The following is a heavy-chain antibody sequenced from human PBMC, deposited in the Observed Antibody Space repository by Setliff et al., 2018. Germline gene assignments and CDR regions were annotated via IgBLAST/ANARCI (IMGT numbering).Heavy chain of an antibody. Sequence: PSETLSLTCTVSGASITNINYYWGWIRQPPGKGLEWIASTYYSGNTYYNPSLKSRVTISVDTYKNQFSLKLTSVTAADTAVYYCARAPRYFDPTGSYFDFWGQGTLVTVSS. CDR1: GASITNINYY. CDR2: TYYSGNT. D-gene: IGHD3-22*01. CDR3: ARAPRYFDPTGSYFDF. V-gene: IGHV4-39*07. J-gene: IGHJ4*02.